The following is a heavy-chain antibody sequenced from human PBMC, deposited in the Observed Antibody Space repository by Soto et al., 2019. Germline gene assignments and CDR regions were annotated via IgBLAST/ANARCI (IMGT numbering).Heavy chain of an antibody. CDR3: ARGLRAYFGMDV. Sequence: QVQLVQSGAEVKKPGASVKVSCKASGYTFSNYDISWVRQAPGQGLEWMAWISAHNGNKNCAENFQGRVTMTTDTSTSTAYLEVRSLSSDDTAVYYCARGLRAYFGMDVWGKGTPVTVSP. CDR1: GYTFSNYD. V-gene: IGHV1-18*01. J-gene: IGHJ6*04. CDR2: ISAHNGNK.